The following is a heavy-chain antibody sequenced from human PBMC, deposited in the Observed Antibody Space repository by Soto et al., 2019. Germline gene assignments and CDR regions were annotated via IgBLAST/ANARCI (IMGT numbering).Heavy chain of an antibody. J-gene: IGHJ4*02. D-gene: IGHD3-9*01. CDR2: IIPIFGTA. Sequence: VASVKVSCKASGVTFSSYAISWVRQAPGQGLEWMGGIIPIFGTANYAQKFQGRVTITADESTSTAYMELSSLRSEDTAVYYCATAGGYFDWFPFDYWGQGTLVTVSS. CDR1: GVTFSSYA. V-gene: IGHV1-69*13. CDR3: ATAGGYFDWFPFDY.